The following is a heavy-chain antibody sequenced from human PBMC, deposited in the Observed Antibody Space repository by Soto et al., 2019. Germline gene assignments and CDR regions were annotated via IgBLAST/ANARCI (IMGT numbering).Heavy chain of an antibody. Sequence: EVQLVESGGGLVKPGGSLRLSCAASGFTFSSYSMNWVRQAPGKGLEWVSYISSSSSTIYYADSVKGRFTISRDNAKNSLYLQMNSLRDEDTAVYYCARDTTIAAARPNWFDPWGQGTLVTVSS. V-gene: IGHV3-48*02. CDR3: ARDTTIAAARPNWFDP. J-gene: IGHJ5*02. CDR1: GFTFSSYS. D-gene: IGHD6-13*01. CDR2: ISSSSSTI.